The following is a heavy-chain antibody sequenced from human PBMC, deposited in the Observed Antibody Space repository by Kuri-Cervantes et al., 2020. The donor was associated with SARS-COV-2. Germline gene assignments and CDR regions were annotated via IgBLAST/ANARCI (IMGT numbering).Heavy chain of an antibody. V-gene: IGHV3-NL1*01. D-gene: IGHD7-27*01. J-gene: IGHJ4*02. CDR2: IYSGGST. Sequence: GGSLRLSCAASGFTFSSYAMHWVRQAPGKGLEWVSVIYSGGSTYYADSVKGRFTISRDNAKNSLYLQMSSLGAEDTAVYYCARDLRMGKSLDYWGQGTLVTVSS. CDR3: ARDLRMGKSLDY. CDR1: GFTFSSYA.